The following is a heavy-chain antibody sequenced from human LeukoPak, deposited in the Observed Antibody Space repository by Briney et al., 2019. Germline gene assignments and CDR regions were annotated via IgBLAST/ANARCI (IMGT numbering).Heavy chain of an antibody. V-gene: IGHV4-39*07. D-gene: IGHD6-13*01. CDR3: ARDGLPGIAIY. Sequence: SETLSLTCTVSGGSISSSSYYWGWIRQPPGKGLEWIGSIYYSGSTYYNPSLKSRVTISVDTSKNQFSLKLSSVTAADTAVYYCARDGLPGIAIYWGQGTLVTVSS. CDR1: GGSISSSSYY. CDR2: IYYSGST. J-gene: IGHJ4*02.